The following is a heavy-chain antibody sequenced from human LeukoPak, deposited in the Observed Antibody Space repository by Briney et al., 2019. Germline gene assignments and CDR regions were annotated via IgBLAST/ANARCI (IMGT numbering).Heavy chain of an antibody. V-gene: IGHV3-30*18. CDR3: AKDLGSGTPPMYFEY. CDR2: ISNDRSNK. Sequence: GRSLRLSCAASGFTFSSYGMHWVRQAPGKGLEWVAVISNDRSNKYYGDSVKGRLSISRDNSKNTLYLQMNSLRAEDTAVYHCAKDLGSGTPPMYFEYWGQGTLVTVSS. J-gene: IGHJ4*02. CDR1: GFTFSSYG. D-gene: IGHD3-10*01.